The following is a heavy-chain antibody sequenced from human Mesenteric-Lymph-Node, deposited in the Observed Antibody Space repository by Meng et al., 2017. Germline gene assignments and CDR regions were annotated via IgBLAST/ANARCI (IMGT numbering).Heavy chain of an antibody. CDR1: GGTCSSYA. CDR3: ARGYSYSYDGLDS. Sequence: VLWVQGGAEVKKPGSSVRVSCKSSGGTCSSYAISWVRQAPGQGLEWMGGIIPIFGTTNYAQKFQGRVTITADKSTSTAYMELNSLRAEDTAVYYCARGYSYSYDGLDSWGQGTLVTVSS. V-gene: IGHV1-69*06. CDR2: IIPIFGTT. D-gene: IGHD3-16*01. J-gene: IGHJ4*02.